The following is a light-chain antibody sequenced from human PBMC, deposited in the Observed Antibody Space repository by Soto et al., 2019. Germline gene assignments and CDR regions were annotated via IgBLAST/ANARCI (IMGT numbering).Light chain of an antibody. CDR2: GAS. V-gene: IGKV3-15*01. CDR1: QSVSSN. J-gene: IGKJ2*02. CDR3: QQYNNWPPTRT. Sequence: EIEMTQSPASLSVSPGERATLSCRASQSVSSNLAWYQQKPGQAPRLLIYGASTWATGIPARFSGSGSGTEFTLTISSLQSEDFAVYYCQQYNNWPPTRTFGEGTKVEIK.